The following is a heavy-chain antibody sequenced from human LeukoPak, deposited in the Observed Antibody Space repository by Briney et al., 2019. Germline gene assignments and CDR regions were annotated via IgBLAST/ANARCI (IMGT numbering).Heavy chain of an antibody. CDR1: GYTLTELP. D-gene: IGHD3-10*01. CDR3: GRGFSIDY. V-gene: IGHV1-24*01. CDR2: FDPEDGKT. Sequence: GASVKVSCKVFGYTLTELPIHWVRQAPGKGLEWMGGFDPEDGKTVFAQNFQGRVTLTDDTSTDTAYMELSSLRSEGTAIYYCGRGFSIDYWGQGSLVIVSS. J-gene: IGHJ4*02.